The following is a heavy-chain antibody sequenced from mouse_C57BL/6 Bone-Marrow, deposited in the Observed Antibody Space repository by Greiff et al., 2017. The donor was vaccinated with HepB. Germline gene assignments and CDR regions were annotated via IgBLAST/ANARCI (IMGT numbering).Heavy chain of an antibody. CDR3: ARTDYDGLAWFAY. CDR1: GFSLTSYG. CDR2: IWSGGST. J-gene: IGHJ3*01. V-gene: IGHV2-2*01. Sequence: QVHVKQSGPGLVQPSQSLSITCTVSGFSLTSYGVHWVRQSPGKGLEWLGVIWSGGSTDYNAAFISRLSISKDNSKSQVFFKMNSLQADDTAIYYCARTDYDGLAWFAYWGQGTLVTVSA. D-gene: IGHD2-4*01.